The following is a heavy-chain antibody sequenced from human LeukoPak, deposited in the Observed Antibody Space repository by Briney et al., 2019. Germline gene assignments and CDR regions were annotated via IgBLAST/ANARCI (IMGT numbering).Heavy chain of an antibody. V-gene: IGHV3-23*01. CDR1: GFTFGDYA. J-gene: IGHJ4*02. D-gene: IGHD3-22*01. CDR3: AKLSSKGRGYIDY. CDR2: ITGSASST. Sequence: GGSLRLSCTASGFTFGDYAMTWVRQAPGKGLEWVSTITGSASSTYYADSVKGRFTISRDNFKHTLYLQMNSLRAEATAVYYCAKLSSKGRGYIDYWGQGTLVTVSS.